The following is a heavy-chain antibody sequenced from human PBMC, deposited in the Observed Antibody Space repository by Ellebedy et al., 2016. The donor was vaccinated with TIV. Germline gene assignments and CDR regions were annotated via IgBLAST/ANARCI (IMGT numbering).Heavy chain of an antibody. CDR1: GYTFTSYA. Sequence: ASVKVSCXASGYTFTSYAMHWVRQAPGQRLEWMGWINAGNGNTKYSQKFQGRVTMTRDTSTSTVYMELSSLRSEDTAVYYCARGGMVRGVIQNWFDPWGQGTLVTVSS. D-gene: IGHD3-10*01. CDR2: INAGNGNT. V-gene: IGHV1-3*01. CDR3: ARGGMVRGVIQNWFDP. J-gene: IGHJ5*02.